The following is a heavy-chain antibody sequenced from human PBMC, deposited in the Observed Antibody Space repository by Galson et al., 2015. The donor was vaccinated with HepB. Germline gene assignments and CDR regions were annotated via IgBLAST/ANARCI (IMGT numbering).Heavy chain of an antibody. V-gene: IGHV7-4-1*02. D-gene: IGHD1-26*01. CDR1: GYTFTTYA. J-gene: IGHJ4*02. CDR3: ARGPQSMGATPYLDY. Sequence: SVKVSCKASGYTFTTYAMNWVRQAPGQGVEWMGWINTNTGNPAYAQGFTGRFVFSLDTSVSTAYLQISSLKAEDTAVYYCARGPQSMGATPYLDYWGQGTLVTVSS. CDR2: INTNTGNP.